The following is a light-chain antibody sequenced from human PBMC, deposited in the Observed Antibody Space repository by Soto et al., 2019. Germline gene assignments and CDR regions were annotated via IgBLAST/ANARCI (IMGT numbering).Light chain of an antibody. CDR3: QQYGSLIT. J-gene: IGKJ5*01. CDR2: GAF. CDR1: QSLSSSY. V-gene: IGKV3-20*01. Sequence: EIVVTQSPATLSVSPGERATLSCRASQSLSSSYLAWHQQKPGQAPRLVIYGAFSRATGIPDRFSGSGSGTDFTLTISRLEPEDFAVYYCQQYGSLITFGQGTRLEI.